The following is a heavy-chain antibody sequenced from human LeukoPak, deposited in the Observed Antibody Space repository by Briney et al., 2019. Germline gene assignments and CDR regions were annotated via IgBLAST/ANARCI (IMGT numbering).Heavy chain of an antibody. D-gene: IGHD3-3*01. J-gene: IGHJ4*02. Sequence: SQTLSLTCTVSGGSISSGSYYWSWTRQPAGKGLEWIVRMYSSGRTYYNPSLKSRVTISLDRSKNQFSLKLSSVTAADTAVYYCARVNDFWSGYLFDYWGQGTLVTVSS. V-gene: IGHV4-61*02. CDR3: ARVNDFWSGYLFDY. CDR2: MYSSGRT. CDR1: GGSISSGSYY.